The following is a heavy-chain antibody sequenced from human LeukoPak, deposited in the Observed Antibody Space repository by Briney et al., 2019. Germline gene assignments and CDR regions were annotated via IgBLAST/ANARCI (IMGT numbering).Heavy chain of an antibody. J-gene: IGHJ4*02. Sequence: PSETLSLTCTVSGGSISSYYRSWIRQPPGKGLECIGYIYYSGSTNYNPSLKSRVTISVDTSKNQFSLELSSVTAADTAVYYCARESHYYGSGSYYKPFDYWRQGTLVTVSS. CDR3: ARESHYYGSGSYYKPFDY. V-gene: IGHV4-59*01. D-gene: IGHD3-10*01. CDR2: IYYSGST. CDR1: GGSISSYY.